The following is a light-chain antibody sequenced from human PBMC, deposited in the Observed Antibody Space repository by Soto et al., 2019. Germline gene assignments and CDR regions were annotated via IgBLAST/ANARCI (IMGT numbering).Light chain of an antibody. V-gene: IGLV2-11*01. CDR2: DVT. Sequence: QSALTQPHSVSGSPGQSVTISCTGTSSNVGGYNYVSWYQQHPGKAPKLMISDVTNRPSGVPDRFSGSKSGNTASLTISGLQPEDEADYYCCSYAGTYIHYVFGSGTQLTVL. CDR1: SSNVGGYNY. J-gene: IGLJ7*01. CDR3: CSYAGTYIHYV.